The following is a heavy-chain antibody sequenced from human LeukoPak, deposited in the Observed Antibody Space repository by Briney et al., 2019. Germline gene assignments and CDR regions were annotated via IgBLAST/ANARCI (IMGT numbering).Heavy chain of an antibody. D-gene: IGHD3-22*01. CDR2: IIPIFGTA. Sequence: ASVKVSCKASGGTFSSYAISWVRQAPGQGLEWMGGIIPIFGTANYAQKFQGRVTITADESTSTAYMELSSLRSEDTAVYYCARDNPCYYDSSGYSLDYWGQGTLVTVSS. J-gene: IGHJ4*02. CDR3: ARDNPCYYDSSGYSLDY. V-gene: IGHV1-69*13. CDR1: GGTFSSYA.